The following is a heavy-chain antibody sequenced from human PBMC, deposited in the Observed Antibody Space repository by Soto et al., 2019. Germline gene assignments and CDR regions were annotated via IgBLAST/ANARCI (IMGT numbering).Heavy chain of an antibody. J-gene: IGHJ6*02. CDR1: GYSFTSYW. CDR2: IYPGDSDT. Sequence: GESLKISCKGSGYSFTSYWIGWVRQMPGKGLEWMGIIYPGDSDTRYSPSFQGQVTISADKSISTAYLQWSSLKASDTAMYYCARVGDGRYYDSSGYYYYYYGMDVWGQGTTVTVSS. CDR3: ARVGDGRYYDSSGYYYYYYGMDV. D-gene: IGHD3-22*01. V-gene: IGHV5-51*01.